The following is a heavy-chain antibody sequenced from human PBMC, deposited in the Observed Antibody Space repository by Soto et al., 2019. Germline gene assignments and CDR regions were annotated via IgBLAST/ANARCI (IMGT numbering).Heavy chain of an antibody. J-gene: IGHJ4*02. V-gene: IGHV3-23*01. CDR1: GFTFSGYN. D-gene: IGHD6-13*01. CDR3: AKDRLAAAASDY. Sequence: PGGSLRLSCAASGFTFSGYNMNWVRQAPGKGLDWVSYITPGGGSTYYADSVKGRFTISRDNSKNTLYLQMNSLRAEDTAVYYCAKDRLAAAASDYWGQGTLVTVSS. CDR2: ITPGGGST.